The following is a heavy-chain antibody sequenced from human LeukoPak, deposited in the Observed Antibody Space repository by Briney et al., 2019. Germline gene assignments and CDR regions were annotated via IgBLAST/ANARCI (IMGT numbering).Heavy chain of an antibody. CDR2: IYPGDSDT. V-gene: IGHV5-51*01. D-gene: IGHD1-26*01. CDR3: ARRIHSGRSDFGI. Sequence: GESLKISCKGSGYRFTTYWIDWVRQMPGKGLEWMWIIYPGDSDTGYSPSVQGQVTISADKSISTAYLQWSSVKASDTGKYYCARRIHSGRSDFGIWGPRTTVTVSS. J-gene: IGHJ3*02. CDR1: GYRFTTYW.